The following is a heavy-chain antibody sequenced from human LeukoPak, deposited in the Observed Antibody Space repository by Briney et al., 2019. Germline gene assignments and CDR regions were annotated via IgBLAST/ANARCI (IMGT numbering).Heavy chain of an antibody. CDR2: ISGSGGGA. J-gene: IGHJ4*02. CDR3: AKDSIDVIAVYYFDY. V-gene: IGHV3-23*01. Sequence: GGSLRLSCAASGFTFNNYVMSWVRQSPGKGLEWASAISGSGGGAYYANSVKGRFTISRDNSKNTLYLQMNRLRAEDTAVYYCAKDSIDVIAVYYFDYWGQGTLVTVSS. CDR1: GFTFNNYV. D-gene: IGHD2-21*01.